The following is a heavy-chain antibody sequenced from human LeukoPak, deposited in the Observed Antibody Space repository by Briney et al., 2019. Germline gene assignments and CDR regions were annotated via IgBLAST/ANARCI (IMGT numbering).Heavy chain of an antibody. CDR1: GLTFRNYW. J-gene: IGHJ4*02. D-gene: IGHD5-12*01. V-gene: IGHV3-74*01. CDR2: INSGGSDT. Sequence: GGSLRLSCAASGLTFRNYWMHWVRQTPGKGLVWVSRINSGGSDTTYADSVKGRFTISRDNAKNSLYLQMNSLRDEDTAVYYCARRGGNSGYDPFDYWGQGTLVTVSS. CDR3: ARRGGNSGYDPFDY.